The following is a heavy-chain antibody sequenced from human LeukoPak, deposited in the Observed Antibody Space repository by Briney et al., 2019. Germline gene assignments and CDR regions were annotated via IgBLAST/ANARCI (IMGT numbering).Heavy chain of an antibody. V-gene: IGHV4-38-2*01. CDR3: ARFQASGYALYGDY. CDR1: GSSISSGYY. CDR2: IYHSGST. D-gene: IGHD5-12*01. Sequence: SETLSLTCAVSGSSISSGYYWGWIRQPPGTGLEWIGSIYHSGSTYYNPSLKSRVTISVDTSKNQFSLKLSSVTAADTAVYYCARFQASGYALYGDYWGQGTLVTVSS. J-gene: IGHJ4*02.